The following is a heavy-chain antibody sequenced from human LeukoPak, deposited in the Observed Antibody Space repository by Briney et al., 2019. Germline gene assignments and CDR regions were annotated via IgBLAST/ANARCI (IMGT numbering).Heavy chain of an antibody. CDR1: GGSISSGGYS. CDR2: ISHSGST. J-gene: IGHJ6*02. CDR3: ARMGARDSSGYYYYYYGMDV. D-gene: IGHD3-22*01. Sequence: SETLSLTCAVSGGSISSGGYSWSWIRQPPGKGLEWIGYISHSGSTYYNPSLKSRVTISVDRSKNQFSLKLSSVTAADTAVYYCARMGARDSSGYYYYYYGMDVWGQGTTVTVSS. V-gene: IGHV4-30-2*01.